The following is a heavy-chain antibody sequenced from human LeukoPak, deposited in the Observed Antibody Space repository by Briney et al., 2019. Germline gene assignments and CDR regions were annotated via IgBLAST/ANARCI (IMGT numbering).Heavy chain of an antibody. Sequence: PSETLSLTCTVSGGSISSYYWSWIRQPPGKGLEWIGYIYYSGSTNYNPSLKSRLTISLDTSKKQFSLKMYTAIAADTAIYYCAGGLRSTSYKAEYFQHWGQGTLVTVSS. D-gene: IGHD2-2*01. CDR2: IYYSGST. J-gene: IGHJ1*01. CDR1: GGSISSYY. CDR3: AGGLRSTSYKAEYFQH. V-gene: IGHV4-59*01.